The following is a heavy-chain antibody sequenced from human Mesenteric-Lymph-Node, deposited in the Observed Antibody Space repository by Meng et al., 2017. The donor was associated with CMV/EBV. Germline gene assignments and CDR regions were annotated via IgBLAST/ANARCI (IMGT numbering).Heavy chain of an antibody. J-gene: IGHJ6*02. CDR2: INHSGST. CDR3: ARISGWYYYYYYGMDV. Sequence: SEILSLTCAVYGGSFSGYYWSWIRQPPGKGLEWIGEINHSGSTNYNPSLKSRATISVDTPKTQLSLKLSAVTAADTAVYYCARISGWYYYYYYGMDVWGQGTTVTVSS. D-gene: IGHD6-19*01. V-gene: IGHV4-34*01. CDR1: GGSFSGYY.